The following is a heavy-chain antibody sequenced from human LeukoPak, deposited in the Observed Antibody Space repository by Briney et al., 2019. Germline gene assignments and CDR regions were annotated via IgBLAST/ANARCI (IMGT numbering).Heavy chain of an antibody. D-gene: IGHD2-15*01. CDR1: GGSFSGYY. V-gene: IGHV4-34*01. CDR2: INHSGST. CDR3: AGNYGGNASEPTPTLYNWFDP. J-gene: IGHJ5*02. Sequence: PSETLSLTCAVYGGSFSGYYWSWIRQPPGKGLEWIGEINHSGSTNYNPSLKSRVTMSVDTSKNQFSLKLSSVTAADTAVYYCAGNYGGNASEPTPTLYNWFDPWGQGTLVTVSS.